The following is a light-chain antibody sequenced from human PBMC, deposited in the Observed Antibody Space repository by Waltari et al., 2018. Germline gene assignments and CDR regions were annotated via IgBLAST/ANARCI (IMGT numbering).Light chain of an antibody. CDR2: TDN. V-gene: IGLV1-44*01. J-gene: IGLJ3*02. Sequence: QSVLTQPPSASGTPGQGVTISCSGSSSNLGTNTVSWYQQFPGTAPPLLIHTDNQRPSGVPDRFSGSKSGTSASLAISGLQSEDEAHYFCAAWDDSLNTRLFGGGTKVTVL. CDR1: SSNLGTNT. CDR3: AAWDDSLNTRL.